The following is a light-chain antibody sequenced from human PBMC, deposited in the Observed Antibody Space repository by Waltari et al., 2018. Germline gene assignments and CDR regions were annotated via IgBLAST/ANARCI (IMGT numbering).Light chain of an antibody. V-gene: IGLV1-47*01. Sequence: QSVLTQPRSASGTPGQRVTIYCSRSSSNFRNNYVYWYQHLPGAAPKLLIFKNNQRPAGVPDRFSDSKSGTSASLAISGLRSEDEADYYCAAWDDSLSSLVFGGGTKLSVL. CDR2: KNN. J-gene: IGLJ3*02. CDR3: AAWDDSLSSLV. CDR1: SSNFRNNY.